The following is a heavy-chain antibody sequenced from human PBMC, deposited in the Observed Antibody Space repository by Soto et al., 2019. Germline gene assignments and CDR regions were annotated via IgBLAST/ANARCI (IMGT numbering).Heavy chain of an antibody. D-gene: IGHD2-15*01. CDR3: SFGNCSGGSCYSSYFQH. J-gene: IGHJ1*01. Sequence: TGGSLRLSCAASGFTFSSYGMHWVRQAPGKGLEWVAVISYDGSNKYYADSVKGRFTISRDNSKNTLYLQMNSLRAEDTAVYYCSFGNCSGGSCYSSYFQHWGQGTLVTVSS. CDR2: ISYDGSNK. CDR1: GFTFSSYG. V-gene: IGHV3-30*03.